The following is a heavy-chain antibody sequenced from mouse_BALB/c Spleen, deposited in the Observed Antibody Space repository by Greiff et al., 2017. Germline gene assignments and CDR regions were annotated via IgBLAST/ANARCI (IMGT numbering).Heavy chain of an antibody. CDR3: ASKGITTAMDY. CDR2: ILPGSGST. V-gene: IGHV1-9*01. D-gene: IGHD1-1*01. J-gene: IGHJ4*01. CDR1: GYTFSSYW. Sequence: QVQLKQSGAELMKPGASVKISCKATGYTFSSYWIEWVKQRPGHGLEWIGEILPGSGSTNYNEKFKGKATFTADTSSNTAYMQLSSLTSEDSAVYYCASKGITTAMDYWGQGTSVTVSS.